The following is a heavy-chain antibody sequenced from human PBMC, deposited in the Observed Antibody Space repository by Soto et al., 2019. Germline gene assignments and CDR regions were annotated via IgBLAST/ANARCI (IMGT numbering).Heavy chain of an antibody. J-gene: IGHJ4*02. CDR2: INPSGGST. D-gene: IGHD2-15*01. CDR1: GYTFTSYY. Sequence: ASVKVSCKASGYTFTSYYMHWVRQAPGQGLEWMGIINPSGGSTSYAQKFQGRVTMTRDTSTSTVYMELSSLRSEDTAVYYCARDRLYCSGGSCRRVLWDYWGQGTLVTVSS. V-gene: IGHV1-46*03. CDR3: ARDRLYCSGGSCRRVLWDY.